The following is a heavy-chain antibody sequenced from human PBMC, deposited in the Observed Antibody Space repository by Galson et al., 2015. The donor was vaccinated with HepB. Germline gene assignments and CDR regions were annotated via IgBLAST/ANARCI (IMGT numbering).Heavy chain of an antibody. V-gene: IGHV1-18*01. CDR3: AREGRLEP. CDR1: GYTFSSYG. D-gene: IGHD1-1*01. J-gene: IGHJ5*02. Sequence: SVKVSCKASGYTFSSYGFSWVRQAPGQGLEWMGWISGYSGDTNYAQKLQGRVTMTRDISTSTAYMELRSLRSDDTAVYYCAREGRLEPWGQGTLVTVSS. CDR2: ISGYSGDT.